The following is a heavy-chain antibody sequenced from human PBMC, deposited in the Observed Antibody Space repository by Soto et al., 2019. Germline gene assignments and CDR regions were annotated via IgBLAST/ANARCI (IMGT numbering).Heavy chain of an antibody. Sequence: SETLSLTSAVSGGSISTYFWSWIRQPAGGGLEWIGRIYTTGSTNYNPSLKSRVTMSLDTSRNQFSLKLSSVTAADTAVYYCAREGGYFDSSGSGVYHYHGVDVWGQGTTVTVSS. J-gene: IGHJ6*02. CDR3: AREGGYFDSSGSGVYHYHGVDV. CDR1: GGSISTYF. V-gene: IGHV4-4*07. CDR2: IYTTGST. D-gene: IGHD3-22*01.